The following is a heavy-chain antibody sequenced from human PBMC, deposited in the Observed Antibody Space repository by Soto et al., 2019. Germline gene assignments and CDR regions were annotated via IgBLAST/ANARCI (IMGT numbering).Heavy chain of an antibody. J-gene: IGHJ3*02. V-gene: IGHV3-23*01. D-gene: IGHD6-19*01. Sequence: EVQLLESGGGLVQPGGSLRLSCVASGFTFTTYSMNWVRQAPGKGLECVSGISASGDSTFNADSVKGRFTISRDNSKNTLYLQMNSLRAEDTAVYYCAKDLLQWLVVGHDAFDIWGQGTMVTVSS. CDR3: AKDLLQWLVVGHDAFDI. CDR1: GFTFTTYS. CDR2: ISASGDST.